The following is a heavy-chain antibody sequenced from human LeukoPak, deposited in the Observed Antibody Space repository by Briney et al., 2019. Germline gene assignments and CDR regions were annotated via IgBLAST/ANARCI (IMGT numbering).Heavy chain of an antibody. D-gene: IGHD6-19*01. J-gene: IGHJ1*01. CDR1: GDSVSSNSAA. V-gene: IGHV6-1*01. CDR3: ARDLLGYSSGWYVYFQH. Sequence: SQTLSLTCAISGDSVSSNSAAWNWIRQSPSRGLEWLGRTYYRSKWYNDYAVSVKSRITINPDTSKNQFSLQLNSVTPEGTAVYYCARDLLGYSSGWYVYFQHWGQGTLVTVSS. CDR2: TYYRSKWYN.